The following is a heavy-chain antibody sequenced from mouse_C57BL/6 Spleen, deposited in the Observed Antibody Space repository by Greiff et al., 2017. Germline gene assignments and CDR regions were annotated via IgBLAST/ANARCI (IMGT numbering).Heavy chain of an antibody. CDR3: ARSEAITTGWFDY. D-gene: IGHD1-1*01. Sequence: QVQLKESGAELARPGASVKLSCKASGYTFTSYGISWVKQRTGQGLEWIGEIYPRSGNTYYNEKFKGKATLTADKSSSTAYMELRSLTSEDSAVYFCARSEAITTGWFDYWGQGTTLTVSS. V-gene: IGHV1-81*01. CDR2: IYPRSGNT. J-gene: IGHJ2*01. CDR1: GYTFTSYG.